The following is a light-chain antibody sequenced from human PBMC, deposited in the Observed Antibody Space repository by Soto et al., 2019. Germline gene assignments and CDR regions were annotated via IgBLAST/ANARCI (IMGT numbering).Light chain of an antibody. CDR3: QQYDQWPIT. CDR1: QSVSNY. V-gene: IGKV3-11*01. CDR2: DAS. Sequence: PGESATLSCRASQSVSNYMTWYQQKPGQAPRLLIYDASKRATGIPARFSGSGSGTDFTLTISSLEPEDFAVYYCQQYDQWPITFGQGTRLEIK. J-gene: IGKJ5*01.